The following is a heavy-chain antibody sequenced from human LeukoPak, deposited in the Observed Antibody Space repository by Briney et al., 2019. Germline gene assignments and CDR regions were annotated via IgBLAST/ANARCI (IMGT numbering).Heavy chain of an antibody. CDR1: GGSFSGYY. CDR2: INHSGST. CDR3: ARYYYGSGTHHRLFDY. V-gene: IGHV4-34*01. Sequence: SETLSLTCAVYGGSFSGYYWSWIRQPPGKGLEWIGEINHSGSTNYNPSLKSRVTISVDTSKNQFSLKLSSVSAADTAVYYCARYYYGSGTHHRLFDYWGQGTLVTVSS. D-gene: IGHD3-10*01. J-gene: IGHJ4*02.